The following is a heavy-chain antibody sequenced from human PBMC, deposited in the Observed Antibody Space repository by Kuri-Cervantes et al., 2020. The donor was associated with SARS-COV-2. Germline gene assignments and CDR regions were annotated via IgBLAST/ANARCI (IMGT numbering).Heavy chain of an antibody. J-gene: IGHJ4*02. D-gene: IGHD4-23*01. Sequence: ASVKVSCKASGGTLSTYGISWVRQAPGRGLEWMGWISTYNGNTNYAQILQGRITMTTDTSTSTAYMELRSLRSHDTAVYYCARSHALYGGNSSPWDYWGQGTLVTVSS. V-gene: IGHV1-18*01. CDR1: GGTLSTYG. CDR3: ARSHALYGGNSSPWDY. CDR2: ISTYNGNT.